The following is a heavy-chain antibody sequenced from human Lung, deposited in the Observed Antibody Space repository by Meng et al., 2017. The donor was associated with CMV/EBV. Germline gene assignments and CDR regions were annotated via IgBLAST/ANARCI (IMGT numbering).Heavy chain of an antibody. CDR2: ISYDGSNK. Sequence: GGSLRLXCAASGFTFSSYAMHWVRQAQGKGLEWVAVISYDGSNKYYADSVKGRFTISIDNSKNTLYLQMNSLRAEDKAVYYCARAHYDFWSGYLWPDYYYGMDVWGQGTXVTVYS. V-gene: IGHV3-30*04. CDR1: GFTFSSYA. D-gene: IGHD3-3*01. CDR3: ARAHYDFWSGYLWPDYYYGMDV. J-gene: IGHJ6*02.